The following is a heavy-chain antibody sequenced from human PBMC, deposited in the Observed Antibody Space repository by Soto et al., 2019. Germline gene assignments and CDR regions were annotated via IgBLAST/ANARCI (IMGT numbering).Heavy chain of an antibody. CDR2: ISNDGSKK. Sequence: GGSLRLSCAASGFTFSSYSMHWVRQAPGKGLEWVVVISNDGSKKDYADSVKGRFTISRDNSRNTLYLQMNSLRADDTAVYYCARGLTIMDLAYWGQGTLVTVSS. V-gene: IGHV3-30-3*01. J-gene: IGHJ4*02. CDR3: ARGLTIMDLAY. CDR1: GFTFSSYS. D-gene: IGHD3-16*01.